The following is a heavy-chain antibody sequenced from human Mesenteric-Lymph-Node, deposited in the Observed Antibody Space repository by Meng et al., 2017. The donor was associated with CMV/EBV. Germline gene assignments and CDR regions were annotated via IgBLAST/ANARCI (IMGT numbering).Heavy chain of an antibody. Sequence: ASVKVSCKASGYTFTSYGFSWVRQAPGQGLEWMGWISAYNDNTKYAQKVQGRVTMTTDTSTNTAYMELRSLRSDDTAVYYCARDRGQRRHVDPAAMGFIRDYYYYGMDVWGQGTTVTVSS. J-gene: IGHJ6*02. CDR2: ISAYNDNT. CDR1: GYTFTSYG. V-gene: IGHV1-18*01. D-gene: IGHD2-2*01. CDR3: ARDRGQRRHVDPAAMGFIRDYYYYGMDV.